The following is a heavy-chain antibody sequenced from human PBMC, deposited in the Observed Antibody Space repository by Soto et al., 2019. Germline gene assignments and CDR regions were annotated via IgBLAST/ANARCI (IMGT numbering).Heavy chain of an antibody. CDR3: ASNPRPTLRLILVENVFDV. V-gene: IGHV3-7*01. CDR1: VFSLKNYW. CDR2: MKGDGSEK. D-gene: IGHD3-16*01. Sequence: XGSLRLSCAASVFSLKNYWMSWVRHAPGKGLEWVANMKGDGSEKYYWDSVKGRFTISRDNAKNSLYLQMNSLRAEDTAVYYCASNPRPTLRLILVENVFDVWDQGTMVTVSS. J-gene: IGHJ3*01.